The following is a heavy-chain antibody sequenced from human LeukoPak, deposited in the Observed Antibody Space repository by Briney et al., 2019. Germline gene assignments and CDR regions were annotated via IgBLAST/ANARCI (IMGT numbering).Heavy chain of an antibody. CDR2: IIPIFGTA. V-gene: IGHV1-69*01. Sequence: SVKVSRKASGGTFSSYAISWVRQAPGQGLEWMGGIIPIFGTANCAQKFQGRVTITADESTSTAYMELSSLRSEDTAVYYCARAIMITFGGVIGPFDPWGQGTLVTVSS. J-gene: IGHJ5*02. D-gene: IGHD3-16*02. CDR1: GGTFSSYA. CDR3: ARAIMITFGGVIGPFDP.